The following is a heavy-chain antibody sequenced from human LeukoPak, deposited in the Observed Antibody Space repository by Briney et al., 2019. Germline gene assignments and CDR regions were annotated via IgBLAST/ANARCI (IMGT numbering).Heavy chain of an antibody. D-gene: IGHD5-18*01. CDR1: GGTFSSYA. V-gene: IGHV1-69*04. Sequence: GASVKVSCKASGGTFSSYAISWVRQAPGQGLEWMGRIIPILGIANYAQKFQGRVTITADKSTSTAYMGLSSLRSEDTAVYYCARDRGYSYDQITFDYWGQGTLVTVSS. CDR3: ARDRGYSYDQITFDY. CDR2: IIPILGIA. J-gene: IGHJ4*02.